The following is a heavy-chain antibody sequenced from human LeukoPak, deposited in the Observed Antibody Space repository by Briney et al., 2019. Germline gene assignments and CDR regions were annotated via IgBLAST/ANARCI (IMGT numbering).Heavy chain of an antibody. CDR3: ARCSSSSCYDAFNI. V-gene: IGHV1-18*01. D-gene: IGHD2-2*01. CDR1: GYNFKSYG. CDR2: ISTYNYNT. J-gene: IGHJ3*02. Sequence: ASVKVSCKASGYNFKSYGISWVRQAPGQGLEWMGWISTYNYNTNYAQRLQGRVTVTIDTSTSTASLELRSLRSDDTAVYYCARCSSSSCYDAFNIWGQGTMVTVSS.